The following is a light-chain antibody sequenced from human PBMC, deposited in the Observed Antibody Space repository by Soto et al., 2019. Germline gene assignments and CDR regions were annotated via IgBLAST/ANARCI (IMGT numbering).Light chain of an antibody. J-gene: IGKJ2*01. CDR2: AAF. Sequence: DIQMTQSPSSLSASVGDRVTITCRASQSISTYLNWYQQKPGKAPKLLIFAAFNLQSGVPSRFSASGSGTDFTLTISSLQSEDFATYHCQQSYSTPHTFGQGTKVEIK. V-gene: IGKV1-39*01. CDR1: QSISTY. CDR3: QQSYSTPHT.